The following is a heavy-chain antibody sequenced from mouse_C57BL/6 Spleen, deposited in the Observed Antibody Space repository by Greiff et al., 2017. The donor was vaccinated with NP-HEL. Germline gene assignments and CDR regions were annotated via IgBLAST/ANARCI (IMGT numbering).Heavy chain of an antibody. CDR2: ISSGSSTI. CDR3: ARGTVTFWFAY. V-gene: IGHV5-17*01. CDR1: GFTFSDYG. Sequence: EVQGVESGGGLVKPGGSLKLSCAASGFTFSDYGMHWVRQAPEKGLEWVAYISSGSSTIYYADTVKGRFTISRDNAKNTLFRQMTSLRSEDTAMYYCARGTVTFWFAYWGQGTLVTVSA. D-gene: IGHD2-13*01. J-gene: IGHJ3*01.